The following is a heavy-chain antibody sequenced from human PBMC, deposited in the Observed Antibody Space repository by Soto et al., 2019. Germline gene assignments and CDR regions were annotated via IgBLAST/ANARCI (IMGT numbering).Heavy chain of an antibody. D-gene: IGHD2-2*01. V-gene: IGHV3-48*03. J-gene: IGHJ4*02. CDR1: RFTFSTYE. CDR3: VRYCSTTLCNGVATRPFDY. Sequence: PGGSLRLSCAASRFTFSTYEMNWVRQAPGKGLEWVSYISSSGNTVYYADSVKGRFTISRDNTRNSLYLQMNGLRDEDTALYYCVRYCSTTLCNGVATRPFDYWGQGTLVTVSS. CDR2: ISSSGNTV.